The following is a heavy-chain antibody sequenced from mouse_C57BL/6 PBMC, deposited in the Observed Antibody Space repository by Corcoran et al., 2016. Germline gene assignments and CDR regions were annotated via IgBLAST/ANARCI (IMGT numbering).Heavy chain of an antibody. D-gene: IGHD1-3*01. V-gene: IGHV1-50*01. J-gene: IGHJ3*01. CDR1: GYTFTSYW. Sequence: QVQLQQPGAELVKPGASVKLSCKASGYTFTSYWMQWVKQRPGQGLEWIGEIDPSDSYTNYNQKFKGKATLTVDTSSSTAYMQLSSLTSEDSAVYYCARFRNNYWFAYWGQGTLVTVSA. CDR3: ARFRNNYWFAY. CDR2: IDPSDSYT.